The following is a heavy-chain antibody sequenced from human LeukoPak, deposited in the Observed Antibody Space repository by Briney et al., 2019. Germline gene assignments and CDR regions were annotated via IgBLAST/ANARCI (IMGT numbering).Heavy chain of an antibody. CDR1: GFTFSSYS. J-gene: IGHJ6*02. V-gene: IGHV3-21*01. CDR3: ARDSYCTNGVCYPPDV. CDR2: ISSSSSYI. Sequence: GGSLRLSCAASGFTFSSYSMNWVRQAPGKGLEWVSSISSSSSYIYYADSVKGRFTISRDNAKNSLYLQMNSLRAEDTAVYYCARDSYCTNGVCYPPDVWGQGATVTVSS. D-gene: IGHD2-8*01.